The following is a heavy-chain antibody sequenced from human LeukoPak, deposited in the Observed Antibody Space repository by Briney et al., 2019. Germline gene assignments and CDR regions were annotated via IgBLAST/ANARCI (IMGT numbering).Heavy chain of an antibody. CDR2: IYGVGANT. J-gene: IGHJ4*02. CDR1: GFTLSNYG. Sequence: GGSLILSCAASGFTLSNYGVSWVRQAPGKGLEWVSHIYGVGANTYYADSVKGRFTISRDNSKNTLYLQMNSLRAEDTAVYYCAKAMTTVTSLFDYWGQGTLVTVSS. D-gene: IGHD4-17*01. CDR3: AKAMTTVTSLFDY. V-gene: IGHV3-23*01.